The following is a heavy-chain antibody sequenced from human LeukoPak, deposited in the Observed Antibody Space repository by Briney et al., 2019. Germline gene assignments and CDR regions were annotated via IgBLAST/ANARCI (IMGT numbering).Heavy chain of an antibody. CDR3: ARGVSDSYAFDY. J-gene: IGHJ4*02. D-gene: IGHD5-18*01. CDR2: IKQDGNEK. V-gene: IGHV3-7*01. Sequence: PGGSLRLSCVASGFTFSSYWMSWVRQAPGKGLEWVANIKQDGNEKYYVDSVKGRFTISRDNAKNSLYLQMNSLRAEDTAVHYCARGVSDSYAFDYWGQGTLVTVSS. CDR1: GFTFSSYW.